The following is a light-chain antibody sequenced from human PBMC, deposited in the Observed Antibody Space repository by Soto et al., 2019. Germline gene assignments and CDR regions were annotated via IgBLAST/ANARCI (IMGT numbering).Light chain of an antibody. CDR1: QSVGSN. CDR3: QQYNNWPPDRT. CDR2: GAS. Sequence: EIVMTQSPATLSVSPGERATLSCRASQSVGSNLAWYQQKPGQAPRLLIYGASTRATGIPARFSGSGSGTEFTLTIGSLQSEALAIYFCQQYNNWPPDRTFGQGTKVEIK. J-gene: IGKJ1*01. V-gene: IGKV3-15*01.